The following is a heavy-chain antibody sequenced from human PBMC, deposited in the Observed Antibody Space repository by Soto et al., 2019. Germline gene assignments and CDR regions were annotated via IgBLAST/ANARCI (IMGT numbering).Heavy chain of an antibody. V-gene: IGHV4-59*01. Sequence: QVQLQESGPGLVKPSETLSLTCTVSGGSISSYYWSWIRQPPGKGLEWIGYTYYSGSTNYNPSLKSLVTISVDPSKNPFPLRVSSVTAADTGVSYGSRQYGDYVRGAFDIWGQGTMVTVSS. CDR2: TYYSGST. J-gene: IGHJ3*02. CDR3: SRQYGDYVRGAFDI. D-gene: IGHD4-17*01. CDR1: GGSISSYY.